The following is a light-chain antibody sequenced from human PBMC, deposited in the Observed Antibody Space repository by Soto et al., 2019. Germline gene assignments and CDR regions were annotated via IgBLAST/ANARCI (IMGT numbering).Light chain of an antibody. J-gene: IGLJ3*02. CDR2: DVI. CDR3: SSYAGRNSWV. CDR1: SSDVGGYNY. Sequence: QSALTQPPSASGSPGQSVTISCNGTSSDVGGYNYVSWYQQHPGKAPKVMIYDVIKRPSGVPDRFSGSKSGNTASLTVSGLQAEDEADYDCSSYAGRNSWVFGGGTKLTVL. V-gene: IGLV2-8*01.